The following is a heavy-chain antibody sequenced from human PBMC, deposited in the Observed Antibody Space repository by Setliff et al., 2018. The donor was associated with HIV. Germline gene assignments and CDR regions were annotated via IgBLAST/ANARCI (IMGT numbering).Heavy chain of an antibody. CDR3: ARDRQIAAAGRSNYYYGMDV. CDR1: GASISNSNSY. J-gene: IGHJ6*02. CDR2: VYHSGST. V-gene: IGHV4-39*02. D-gene: IGHD6-13*01. Sequence: PSETLSLTCTVYGASISNSNSYWGWIRQPPGKRLEWLGSVYHSGSTSYNPSLSSRLTISVDTSKNQVSLRLSSVTADDTAVYYCARDRQIAAAGRSNYYYGMDVWGQGTTVTVSS.